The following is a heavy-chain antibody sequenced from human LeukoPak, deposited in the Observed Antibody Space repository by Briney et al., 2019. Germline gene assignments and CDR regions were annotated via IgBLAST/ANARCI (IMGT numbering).Heavy chain of an antibody. V-gene: IGHV4-34*01. J-gene: IGHJ5*02. CDR2: INHSGST. Sequence: SETLSLTCAVYGGSFSGYYWSWIRQPPGKGLEWIGEINHSGSTNYNPSLKSRVTISVDTSKNQFSLKLSSVTAADTAVYYCAGRIRYSAKRWFDPWGQGTLVTVSS. D-gene: IGHD3-9*01. CDR1: GGSFSGYY. CDR3: AGRIRYSAKRWFDP.